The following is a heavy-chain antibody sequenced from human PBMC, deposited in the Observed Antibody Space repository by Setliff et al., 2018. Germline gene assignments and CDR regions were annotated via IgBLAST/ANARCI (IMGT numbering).Heavy chain of an antibody. D-gene: IGHD2-2*01. V-gene: IGHV4-59*01. CDR3: ARSLYCVTTNCYFWFDP. J-gene: IGHJ5*02. CDR2: VYYSGTA. Sequence: SETLSLTCTVSDGSLSTYYWSWIRQPPGKGLEFIGYVYYSGTANYSPSLRSRLTISVDTSKNQFSLKLRSVTAADTAVYYCARSLYCVTTNCYFWFDPWGPGTLVTVPQ. CDR1: DGSLSTYY.